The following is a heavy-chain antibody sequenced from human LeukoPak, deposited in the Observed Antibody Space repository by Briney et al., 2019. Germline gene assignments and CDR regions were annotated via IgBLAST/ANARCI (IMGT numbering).Heavy chain of an antibody. Sequence: SETLSLTCTVSGGSISSYYWSWIRQPPGKGLEWIGYIYYSGSTNYNPSLKSRVTISVDTSKNQFSLKLSSVTAADTAVYYCARESGYYGSGFDYWGQGTLVTVSS. J-gene: IGHJ4*02. CDR2: IYYSGST. V-gene: IGHV4-59*01. CDR1: GGSISSYY. CDR3: ARESGYYGSGFDY. D-gene: IGHD3-10*01.